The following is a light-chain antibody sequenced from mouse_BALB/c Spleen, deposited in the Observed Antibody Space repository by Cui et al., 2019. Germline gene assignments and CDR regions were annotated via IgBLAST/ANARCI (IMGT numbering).Light chain of an antibody. Sequence: DIKMTQSPSSMYASLGERVTITCKASQDINSYLSWFQQKPGKSPKTLIYRASRLVDGVPSRFSGSGSGQDYSLTISSLEYEDMGIYYCLQYDEFPYTFGGGTKLEIK. V-gene: IGKV14-111*01. CDR1: QDINSY. CDR3: LQYDEFPYT. CDR2: RAS. J-gene: IGKJ2*01.